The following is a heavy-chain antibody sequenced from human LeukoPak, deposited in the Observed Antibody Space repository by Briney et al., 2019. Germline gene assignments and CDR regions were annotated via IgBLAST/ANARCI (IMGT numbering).Heavy chain of an antibody. CDR1: GFTFSNAW. CDR3: TTAYYYDSSGYYFDY. Sequence: GGSLRLSCAASGFTFSNAWMSWVRQAPGKGLEWVGRIKRKTDGGTTDYAAPVKGRFTISRDDSKNTLYLQMNSLKTEDTAVYYCTTAYYYDSSGYYFDYWGQGTLVTVSS. V-gene: IGHV3-15*01. J-gene: IGHJ4*02. D-gene: IGHD3-22*01. CDR2: IKRKTDGGTT.